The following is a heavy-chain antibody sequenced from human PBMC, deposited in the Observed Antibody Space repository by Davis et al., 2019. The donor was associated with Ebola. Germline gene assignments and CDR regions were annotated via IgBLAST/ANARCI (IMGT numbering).Heavy chain of an antibody. Sequence: SVKVSCKASGGTFSSYAISWVRQAPGQGLEWMGGIIPIFGTANYAQKFQGRVTITADESTSTAYMELSSLRSEDTAVYYCATSSKVVVVAARYYYYGMDVWGKGTTVTVSS. CDR3: ATSSKVVVVAARYYYYGMDV. CDR1: GGTFSSYA. CDR2: IIPIFGTA. D-gene: IGHD2-15*01. V-gene: IGHV1-69*13. J-gene: IGHJ6*04.